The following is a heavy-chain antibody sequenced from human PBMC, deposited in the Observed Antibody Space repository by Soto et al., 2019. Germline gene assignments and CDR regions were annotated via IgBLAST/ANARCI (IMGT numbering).Heavy chain of an antibody. V-gene: IGHV4-59*01. Sequence: ETLSLTCTVSGGSISSYYWSWIRQPPGKGLEWIGYIYYSGSTNYNPSLKSRVTISVDTSKNQFSLKLSSVTAADTAVYYCARQASRVATILNYWGQGTLVTVSS. CDR2: IYYSGST. D-gene: IGHD5-12*01. CDR1: GGSISSYY. J-gene: IGHJ4*02. CDR3: ARQASRVATILNY.